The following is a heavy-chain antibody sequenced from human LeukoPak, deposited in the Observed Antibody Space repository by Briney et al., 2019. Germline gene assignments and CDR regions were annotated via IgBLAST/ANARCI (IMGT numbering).Heavy chain of an antibody. V-gene: IGHV5-51*01. D-gene: IGHD6-25*01. J-gene: IGHJ4*02. CDR1: GYSFTSYW. Sequence: GESLKISCKGSGYSFTSYWIGWVRHMPGKGLEWMGIIYPGNSDTRYSPSFQGQVTISADKSITTACLQWSSLKASDTAVYYCARRQSRGRFDYWGQGTLVTVSS. CDR3: ARRQSRGRFDY. CDR2: IYPGNSDT.